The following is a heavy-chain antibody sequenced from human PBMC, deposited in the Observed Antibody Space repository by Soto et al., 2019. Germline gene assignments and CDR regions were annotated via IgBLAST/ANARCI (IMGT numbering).Heavy chain of an antibody. Sequence: PGGSLRLSCAASGFTFSDYYMSWIRQAPGKGLEWVSYISSSSSYTNYADSVKGRFTISRDNAKNSLYLQMNSLRAEDTAVYYCARSMHYYDSSGYGGVAFDIWGQGTMVTVSS. CDR3: ARSMHYYDSSGYGGVAFDI. CDR1: GFTFSDYY. V-gene: IGHV3-11*06. D-gene: IGHD3-22*01. CDR2: ISSSSSYT. J-gene: IGHJ3*02.